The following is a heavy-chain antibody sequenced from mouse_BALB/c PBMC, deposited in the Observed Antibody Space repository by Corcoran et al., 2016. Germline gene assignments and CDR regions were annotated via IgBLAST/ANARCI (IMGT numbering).Heavy chain of an antibody. J-gene: IGHJ3*01. Sequence: QIQLVQSGPALKKPGETVKISCKASGYTFTNSGMNWVKQAPGKGLKWMGWINTYTGEPTYADDFKGRFAFSLETSASTAYLQINNLKNEDTATYVGARREINYRYAWFAYWGQGTLVTVSA. CDR3: ARREINYRYAWFAY. CDR2: INTYTGEP. D-gene: IGHD2-14*01. CDR1: GYTFTNSG. V-gene: IGHV9-3-1*01.